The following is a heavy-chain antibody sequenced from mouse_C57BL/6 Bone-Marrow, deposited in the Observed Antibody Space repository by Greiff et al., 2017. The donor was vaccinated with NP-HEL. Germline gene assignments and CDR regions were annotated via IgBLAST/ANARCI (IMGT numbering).Heavy chain of an antibody. V-gene: IGHV1-42*01. J-gene: IGHJ3*01. Sequence: DQLQQSGPELVKPGASVKISCKASGYSFTGYYMNWVKQSPEKSLEWIGEINPSTGGTTYNQKFKAKATLTVDKSSSTAYMQLKSLTSEDSAVYYCARSVWLLSSWFAYWGQGTLVTVSA. D-gene: IGHD2-3*01. CDR1: GYSFTGYY. CDR3: ARSVWLLSSWFAY. CDR2: INPSTGGT.